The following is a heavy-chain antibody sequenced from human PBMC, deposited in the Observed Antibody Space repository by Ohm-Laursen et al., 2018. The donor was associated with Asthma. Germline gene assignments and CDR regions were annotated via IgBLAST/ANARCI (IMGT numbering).Heavy chain of an antibody. V-gene: IGHV3-74*01. J-gene: IGHJ4*02. CDR1: GFTFSGYW. Sequence: GSLRLSCTASGFTFSGYWMHWVRQAPGKGLVWVSRINSDGSSTTYADSVRGRFTISRDNAKNTLYLQINSLRAEDTAVYYCARDYYGSGAYWGQGTLVTVSS. D-gene: IGHD3-10*01. CDR2: INSDGSST. CDR3: ARDYYGSGAY.